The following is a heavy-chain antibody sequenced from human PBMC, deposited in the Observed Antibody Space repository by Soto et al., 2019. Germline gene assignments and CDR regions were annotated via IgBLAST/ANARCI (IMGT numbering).Heavy chain of an antibody. J-gene: IGHJ4*02. CDR1: GFTFTGYY. D-gene: IGHD3-16*01. CDR3: ARDERSYGETPFDY. Sequence: ASVKVSCKASGFTFTGYYIHWVRQAPGQGLELMGWIRSNGGDPKYSQKFQDRVTMTRDTSMNTVYMELSRLRSDDTAVYYCARDERSYGETPFDYWGQGTLVTDST. V-gene: IGHV1-2*02. CDR2: IRSNGGDP.